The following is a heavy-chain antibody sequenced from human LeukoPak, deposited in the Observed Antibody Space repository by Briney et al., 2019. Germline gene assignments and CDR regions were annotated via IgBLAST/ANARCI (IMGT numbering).Heavy chain of an antibody. V-gene: IGHV4-34*01. CDR1: GGSFSGYY. D-gene: IGHD3-10*01. CDR3: ARPGASGDYIDY. J-gene: IGHJ4*02. CDR2: INHSGST. Sequence: PSETLSLTCAVYGGSFSGYYWSWIRQPPGKGLEWIGEINHSGSTNYNPSLKSRVTISVDTSKNQFSLKLSSVTAADTAVYYCARPGASGDYIDYWGQGTLVTVSS.